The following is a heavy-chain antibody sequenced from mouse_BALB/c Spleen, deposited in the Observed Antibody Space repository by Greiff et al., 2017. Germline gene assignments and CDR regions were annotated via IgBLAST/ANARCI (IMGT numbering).Heavy chain of an antibody. CDR3: TREGNGFYAMDY. CDR2: INPSNGGT. CDR1: GYTFTSYY. D-gene: IGHD1-2*01. Sequence: QVQLQQPGAELVKPGASVKLSCKASGYTFTSYYMYWVKQRPGQGLEWIGGINPSNGGTNFNEKFKSKATLTVDKSSSTAYMQLSSLTSEDSAVYYCTREGNGFYAMDYWGQGTSVTVSS. J-gene: IGHJ4*01. V-gene: IGHV1S81*02.